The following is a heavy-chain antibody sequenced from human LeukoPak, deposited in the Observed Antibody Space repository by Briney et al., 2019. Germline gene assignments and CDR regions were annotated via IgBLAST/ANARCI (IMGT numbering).Heavy chain of an antibody. CDR1: GFVLSNCW. Sequence: GGSLRLSCAASGFVLSNCWMHWVRQAPGKGLVWVSRISPDAGTTTYADSVKGRCTISRDNVKNTVYLLMNSLRAEDTAVYYCARSLGGTASWGQGTVVTVSS. D-gene: IGHD1-26*01. J-gene: IGHJ5*02. CDR3: ARSLGGTAS. V-gene: IGHV3-74*01. CDR2: ISPDAGTT.